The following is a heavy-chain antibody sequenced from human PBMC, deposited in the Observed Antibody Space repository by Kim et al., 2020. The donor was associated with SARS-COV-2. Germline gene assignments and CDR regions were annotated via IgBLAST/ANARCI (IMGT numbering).Heavy chain of an antibody. D-gene: IGHD5-12*01. CDR1: GFTFINYA. V-gene: IGHV3-23*01. Sequence: GGSLRLSCAASGFTFINYAMSWVRQAPGKGLEWVSAFSSGSGGVTYYADSVKGRFTISRDNSKNTLYLQMNSLRAEDTAVYYCAKDYRSGYSGYDIGDWGQGPLVTVS. CDR2: FSSGSGGVT. J-gene: IGHJ4*02. CDR3: AKDYRSGYSGYDIGD.